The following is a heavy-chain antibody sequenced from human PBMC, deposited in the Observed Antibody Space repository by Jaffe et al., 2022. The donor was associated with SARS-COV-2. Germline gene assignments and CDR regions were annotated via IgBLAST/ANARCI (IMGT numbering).Heavy chain of an antibody. D-gene: IGHD4-17*01. V-gene: IGHV3-49*04. Sequence: EVQLVESGGGLVQPGRSLRLSCTASGFTFGDYAMSWVRQAPGKGLEWVGFIRSKAYGGTTEYAASVKGRFTISRDDSKSIAYLQMNSLKTEDTAVYYCTRVDHTVTTVFDYWGQGTLVTVSS. CDR2: IRSKAYGGTT. J-gene: IGHJ4*02. CDR3: TRVDHTVTTVFDY. CDR1: GFTFGDYA.